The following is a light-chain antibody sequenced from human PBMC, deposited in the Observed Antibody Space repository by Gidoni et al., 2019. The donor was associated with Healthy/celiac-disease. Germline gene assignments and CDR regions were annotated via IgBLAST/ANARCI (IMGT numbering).Light chain of an antibody. CDR3: QQSYSTPLT. V-gene: IGKV1-39*01. J-gene: IGKJ4*01. CDR1: QSISSY. Sequence: DIQRTQSPSSLSASVGDRVTITCRASQSISSYLNWYQQKPGKAPKLLIYAASSLQSGVPSRFSGSGSGTDFTLTISSLPPEDFATYYCQQSYSTPLTFGGXTKVEI. CDR2: AAS.